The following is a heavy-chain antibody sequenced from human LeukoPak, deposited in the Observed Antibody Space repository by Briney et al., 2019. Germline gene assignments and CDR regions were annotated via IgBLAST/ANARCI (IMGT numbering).Heavy chain of an antibody. Sequence: ASVKVSCKASGYTFTSYDINWVRQATGQGLEWMGWMNPNSGNTGYAQKFQGRVTMTRNTSISTAYMELSSLRSEDTAVYYCARGTGGIVVVTDAVDIWGQGTMVTVSS. D-gene: IGHD3-22*01. CDR2: MNPNSGNT. CDR1: GYTFTSYD. J-gene: IGHJ3*02. V-gene: IGHV1-8*01. CDR3: ARGTGGIVVVTDAVDI.